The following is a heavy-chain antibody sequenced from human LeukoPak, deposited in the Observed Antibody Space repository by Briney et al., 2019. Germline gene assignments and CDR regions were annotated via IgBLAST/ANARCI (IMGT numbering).Heavy chain of an antibody. CDR2: IIPIFGTA. D-gene: IGHD3-10*01. Sequence: SVKVSFKGSGGTFSIYAISWVRQAPGQGLEWMGGIIPIFGTANYAQKFQGRVTITADESTSTAYMELSSLRSEGTAVYYCAANYGSGSYIVDDWGQGTPVTVSS. J-gene: IGHJ4*02. V-gene: IGHV1-69*01. CDR3: AANYGSGSYIVDD. CDR1: GGTFSIYA.